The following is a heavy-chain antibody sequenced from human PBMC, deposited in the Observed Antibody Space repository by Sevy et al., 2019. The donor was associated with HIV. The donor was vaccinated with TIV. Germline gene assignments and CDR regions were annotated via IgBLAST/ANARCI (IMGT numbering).Heavy chain of an antibody. Sequence: SETLSLTCTVSGGSITSLYWNWIRQPPGKGLEWIANIYYNGHINYNPYLKSRVTLSLDKSKNQFSLRRSCVTDADTAMYYCAGENAWGRGYSWGQGTLVTVSS. CDR3: AGENAWGRGYS. CDR1: GGSITSLY. J-gene: IGHJ4*02. V-gene: IGHV4-59*08. CDR2: IYYNGHI. D-gene: IGHD1-26*01.